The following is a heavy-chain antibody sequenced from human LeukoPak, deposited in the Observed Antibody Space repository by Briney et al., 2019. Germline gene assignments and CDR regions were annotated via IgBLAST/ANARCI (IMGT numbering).Heavy chain of an antibody. CDR3: ARQFSTYYYDSSGYLFDY. J-gene: IGHJ4*02. Sequence: GESLKISCKGSGYSFTSYWIGWVRQMPGKGLEWMGIIYPGDSDTRYGPSFQGQVTISADKSISTAYLQWSSLKASDTAMYYCARQFSTYYYDSSGYLFDYWGQGTLVTVSS. CDR2: IYPGDSDT. V-gene: IGHV5-51*01. D-gene: IGHD3-22*01. CDR1: GYSFTSYW.